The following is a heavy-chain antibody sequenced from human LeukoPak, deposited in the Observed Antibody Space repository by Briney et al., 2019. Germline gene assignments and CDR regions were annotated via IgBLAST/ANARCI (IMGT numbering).Heavy chain of an antibody. Sequence: GGSLRLSCAASGFTFRRNVMHWVRQAPGKGLEGVALISYDGNNKFYADSVKGRFTIPRDNSRNTLYLQMNSLRGEDAAVYSCARGGIPTGPYYYFYYMDVWGKGTAVTVSS. J-gene: IGHJ6*03. V-gene: IGHV3-30*01. CDR2: ISYDGNNK. D-gene: IGHD3-10*01. CDR1: GFTFRRNV. CDR3: ARGGIPTGPYYYFYYMDV.